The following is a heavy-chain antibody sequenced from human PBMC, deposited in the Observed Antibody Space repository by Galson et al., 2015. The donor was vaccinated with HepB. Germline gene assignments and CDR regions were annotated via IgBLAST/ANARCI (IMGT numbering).Heavy chain of an antibody. CDR1: GFTVSSNY. CDR3: ARVLSVPAAPNFDY. V-gene: IGHV3-53*01. CDR2: IYSGGST. Sequence: SLRLSCAASGFTVSSNYMSWVRQAPGKGLEWVSVIYSGGSTYYADSVKGRFTISRDNSKNTLYLQMNSLRAEDTAVYYCARVLSVPAAPNFDYWGQGTLVTVSS. J-gene: IGHJ4*02. D-gene: IGHD2-2*01.